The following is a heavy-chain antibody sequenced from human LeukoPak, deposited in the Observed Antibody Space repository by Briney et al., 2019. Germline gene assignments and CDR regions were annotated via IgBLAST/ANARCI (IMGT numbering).Heavy chain of an antibody. CDR2: IIPIFGTA. V-gene: IGHV1-69*05. CDR3: ASRNDSSGYGNYYYYYMDI. Sequence: SVKVSCKASGGTFSSYAISWVRQAPGQGLEWMGRIIPIFGTANYAQKFQGRVTITTDESTSTAYMELSSLRSEDRAVYYCASRNDSSGYGNYYYYYMDIGGKATTVPVSS. CDR1: GGTFSSYA. D-gene: IGHD3-22*01. J-gene: IGHJ6*03.